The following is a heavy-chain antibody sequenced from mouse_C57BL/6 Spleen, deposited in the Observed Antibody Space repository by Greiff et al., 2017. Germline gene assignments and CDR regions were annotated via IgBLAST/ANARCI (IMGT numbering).Heavy chain of an antibody. D-gene: IGHD1-1*01. CDR1: GFNIKNTY. J-gene: IGHJ1*03. V-gene: IGHV14-3*01. CDR3: ARGYGSPNFGV. CDR2: IDPANGNT. Sequence: EVQLQQSVAELVRPGASVKLSCTASGFNIKNTYMHWVKQRPEPGLEWIGRIDPANGNTKYAPKFQGQATITADTSSNTAYLLISSLTSEDTAIYYGARGYGSPNFGVWGTGTTVTFSS.